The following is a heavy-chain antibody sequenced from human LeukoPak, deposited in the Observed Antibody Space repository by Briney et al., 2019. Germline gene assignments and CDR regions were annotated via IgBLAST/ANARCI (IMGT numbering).Heavy chain of an antibody. J-gene: IGHJ4*02. D-gene: IGHD6-13*01. CDR2: ISGSGGST. V-gene: IGHV3-23*01. CDR1: GFTLSSYA. Sequence: GGSLRLSCAASGFTLSSYAMSWVRQAPGKGLEWVSAISGSGGSTYYADSVKGRFTISRDNSKNTLYLQMNSLRAEDTAVYYCARGSSSWFGEGNFDYWGEGTLVTVSS. CDR3: ARGSSSWFGEGNFDY.